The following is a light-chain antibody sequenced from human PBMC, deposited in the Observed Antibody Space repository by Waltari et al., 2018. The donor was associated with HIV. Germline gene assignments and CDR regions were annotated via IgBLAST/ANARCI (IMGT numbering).Light chain of an antibody. CDR3: CSYAGSFAV. V-gene: IGLV2-23*01. J-gene: IGLJ2*01. CDR1: SSDVGIYNL. Sequence: QSALTQPASVSGSPGQSITISCTGTSSDVGIYNLVSWYQQYPGKAPKLMIYEGSKRPSGVSNRFSGSKSGNTASLTISGLQTEDEADYYCCSYAGSFAVFGGGTKLTVL. CDR2: EGS.